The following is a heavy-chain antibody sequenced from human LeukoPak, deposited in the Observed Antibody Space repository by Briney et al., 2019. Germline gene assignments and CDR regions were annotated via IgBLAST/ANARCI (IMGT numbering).Heavy chain of an antibody. CDR1: GGSIISSDYH. CDR2: ISYSGNT. Sequence: SEALSLTCTVSGGSIISSDYHWGWVRQPPGKGLEWIGTISYSGNTDYNPSLRSRVTISVDTSNNQFSLRLGSVTAADTAVYHCARHCCSGPAKRVFDIWGQGTMVTVSS. V-gene: IGHV4-39*01. CDR3: ARHCCSGPAKRVFDI. J-gene: IGHJ3*02. D-gene: IGHD2-15*01.